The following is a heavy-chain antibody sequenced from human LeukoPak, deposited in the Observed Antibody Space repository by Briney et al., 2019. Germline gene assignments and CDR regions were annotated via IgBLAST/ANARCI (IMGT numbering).Heavy chain of an antibody. D-gene: IGHD3-3*01. J-gene: IGHJ5*02. V-gene: IGHV1-18*01. CDR3: ARALAYYDFWSGYYPNWFDP. CDR1: GYTFTSYG. Sequence: ASVKVSCKASGYTFTSYGISWVRQAPGQGLEWMGWISAYNGNTNYAQKFQGRVTMTRDTSISTAYMELSRLRSDVTAVYYCARALAYYDFWSGYYPNWFDPWGQGTLVTVSS. CDR2: ISAYNGNT.